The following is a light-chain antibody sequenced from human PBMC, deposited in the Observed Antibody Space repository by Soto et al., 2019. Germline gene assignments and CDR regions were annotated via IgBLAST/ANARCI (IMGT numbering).Light chain of an antibody. CDR1: QSLNSGY. J-gene: IGKJ2*01. CDR2: GAS. V-gene: IGKV3-20*01. Sequence: IVLTQSPGTLSLSPGEGASVSCRASQSLNSGYLAWYQQKPGQAPRLLIYGASSRATGIPDRFSGSGSGTEFTLTISRLESEDFAVYYCQHYGNSPYTFGQGTKLEI. CDR3: QHYGNSPYT.